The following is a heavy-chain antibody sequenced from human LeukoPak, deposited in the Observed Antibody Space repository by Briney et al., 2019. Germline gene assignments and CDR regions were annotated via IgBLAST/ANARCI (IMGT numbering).Heavy chain of an antibody. V-gene: IGHV3-9*01. CDR1: GFTFDDYA. Sequence: PGRSLRLSCAASGFTFDDYAMHWVRQAPGKGLEWVSGISWNRGSIGYADSVKGRFTISRDNAKNSLYLQMNSLRAEDTALYYCAKSHYYYYYMDVWGKGTTVTVSS. CDR3: AKSHYYYYYMDV. J-gene: IGHJ6*03. CDR2: ISWNRGSI.